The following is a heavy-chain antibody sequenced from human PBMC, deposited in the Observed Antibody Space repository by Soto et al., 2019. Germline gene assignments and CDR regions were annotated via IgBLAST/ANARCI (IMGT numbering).Heavy chain of an antibody. D-gene: IGHD1-26*01. J-gene: IGHJ4*02. CDR1: GYTFTSYG. CDR3: ARSVGAILRPFDY. V-gene: IGHV1-18*01. Sequence: QVQLVQSGAEVKKPGASVKVSCKASGYTFTSYGISWVRQAPGQGLEWMGWISGYNGNTNYAQKLQGRVTMTTDTSTSIAYMEVRSLRSDDTAVYYCARSVGAILRPFDYWGQGTLVTVSS. CDR2: ISGYNGNT.